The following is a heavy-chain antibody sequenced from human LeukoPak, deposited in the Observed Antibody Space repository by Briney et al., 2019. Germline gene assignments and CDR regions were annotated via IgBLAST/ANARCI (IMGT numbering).Heavy chain of an antibody. CDR3: ARGYTPRRVRAFDI. V-gene: IGHV3-21*04. CDR2: ISISGSSI. Sequence: GGSLRLSCAASGFTFSSSWMTWVRQAPGKGLEWVAYISISGSSIYYADAVKGRFTISRDNAKNSLYLQMNSLRAEDTAVYYCARGYTPRRVRAFDIWGQGTMVTVSS. CDR1: GFTFSSSW. J-gene: IGHJ3*02. D-gene: IGHD5-18*01.